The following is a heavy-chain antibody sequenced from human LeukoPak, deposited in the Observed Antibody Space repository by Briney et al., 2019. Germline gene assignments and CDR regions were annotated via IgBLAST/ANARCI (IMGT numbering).Heavy chain of an antibody. D-gene: IGHD3-10*01. V-gene: IGHV3-30*04. CDR1: GFTFSTYA. CDR3: ARGIQPPKYYGSGSDPFDI. J-gene: IGHJ3*02. Sequence: GGSLRLSCVASGFTFSTYAIHWVRQAPGKGLEWVAVVSKDGNTKYYADSVKGRFTISRDNSKNTVYLQMNSLRAEDTSVYYCARGIQPPKYYGSGSDPFDIWGQGTMVTVSS. CDR2: VSKDGNTK.